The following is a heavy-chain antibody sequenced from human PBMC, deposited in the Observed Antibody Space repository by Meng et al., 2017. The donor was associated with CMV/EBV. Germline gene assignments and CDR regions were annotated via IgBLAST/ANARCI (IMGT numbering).Heavy chain of an antibody. CDR1: GFTFSSYW. V-gene: IGHV3-74*01. D-gene: IGHD3-3*01. Sequence: GESLKISGAASGFTFSSYWMHWVRQAPGKGLVWVSRINSDGSSTSYADSVKGRFTISRDNAKNTLYLQMNSLRAEDTAVYYCARDSSISDFWSGYYVGGYYYYGMDVWGQGTTVTVSS. CDR3: ARDSSISDFWSGYYVGGYYYYGMDV. J-gene: IGHJ6*02. CDR2: INSDGSST.